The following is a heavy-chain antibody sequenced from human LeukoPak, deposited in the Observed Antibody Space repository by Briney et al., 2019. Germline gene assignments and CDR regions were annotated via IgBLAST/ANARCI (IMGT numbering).Heavy chain of an antibody. J-gene: IGHJ5*02. Sequence: GASVKVSCKASGYTFTSYAMNWVRQAPGQGLEWMGWINTNTGNPTYAQGFTGRFVFSLDTSVSTAYLQISSLKAEDTAVYYCARLGYFDWSLGWFDPWGQGTLVTVSS. CDR3: ARLGYFDWSLGWFDP. CDR2: INTNTGNP. D-gene: IGHD3-9*01. CDR1: GYTFTSYA. V-gene: IGHV7-4-1*02.